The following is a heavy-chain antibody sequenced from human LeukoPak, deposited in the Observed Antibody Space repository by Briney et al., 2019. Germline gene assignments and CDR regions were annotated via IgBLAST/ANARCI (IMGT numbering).Heavy chain of an antibody. CDR3: ARAFLDYYDSSGYSHRFDY. J-gene: IGHJ4*02. V-gene: IGHV1-69*04. Sequence: ASVKVSCTASGHIFTVDSIHWVRQAPGQGLEWMGRIIPILGIANYAQKFQGRVTITADKSTSTAYMELSSLRSEDTAVYYCARAFLDYYDSSGYSHRFDYWGQGTLVTVSS. CDR1: GHIFTVDS. D-gene: IGHD3-22*01. CDR2: IIPILGIA.